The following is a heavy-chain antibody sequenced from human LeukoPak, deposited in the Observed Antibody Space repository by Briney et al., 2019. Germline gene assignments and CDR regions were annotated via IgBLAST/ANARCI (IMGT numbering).Heavy chain of an antibody. Sequence: SQTLSLTCAVSGDSVSSQSATWTWIRQSPARGLEWRGRTYYRSKWYNDYAVSVKSRINISPETSKNQFSLQLNSVTPDDTAVYYCARSVSPFTVNSPFDIWGQGTMVTVSS. CDR3: ARSVSPFTVNSPFDI. CDR2: TYYRSKWYN. J-gene: IGHJ3*02. D-gene: IGHD3-22*01. V-gene: IGHV6-1*01. CDR1: GDSVSSQSAT.